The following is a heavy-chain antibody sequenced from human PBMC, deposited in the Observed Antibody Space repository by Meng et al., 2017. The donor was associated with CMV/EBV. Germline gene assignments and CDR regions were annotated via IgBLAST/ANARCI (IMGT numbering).Heavy chain of an antibody. CDR3: AKPLGHYGSGNFEKYYFES. CDR2: ISYDGSKK. CDR1: FNSFG. V-gene: IGHV3-30*18. D-gene: IGHD3-10*01. Sequence: FNSFGIHWVRQAPGKGLEWVAVISYDGSKKYYADSVKGRFTISRDNSKDTLYLEMDSLRAEDTALYYCAKPLGHYGSGNFEKYYFESWGQGTLVTVSS. J-gene: IGHJ4*02.